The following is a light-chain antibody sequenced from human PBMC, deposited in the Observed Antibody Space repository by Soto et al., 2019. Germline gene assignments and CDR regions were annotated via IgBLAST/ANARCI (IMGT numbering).Light chain of an antibody. CDR1: SGHSSYA. J-gene: IGLJ1*01. Sequence: QPVLTQAPSASASLGASVKLTCTLSSGHSSYAIAWHQLQPEKGPRLLMKINSDGSHNKGDGIPDRFSGSSSGADRYLIISSLQSEDEADYYCQTWGTGIRVFGTGTKVTVL. CDR3: QTWGTGIRV. CDR2: INSDGSH. V-gene: IGLV4-69*01.